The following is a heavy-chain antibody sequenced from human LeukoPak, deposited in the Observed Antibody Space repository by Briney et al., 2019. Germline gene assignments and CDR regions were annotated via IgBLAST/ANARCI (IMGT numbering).Heavy chain of an antibody. Sequence: ASVKVSCKASGYTFTGYYMHWVRQAPGQGLEWMGWINPNSGGTNYAQKFQGRVTMTRDMSISTAYMELSRLRSDDTAVYYCARAQQWLGGWFDPWGQGTLVTVSS. V-gene: IGHV1-2*02. D-gene: IGHD6-19*01. CDR3: ARAQQWLGGWFDP. CDR1: GYTFTGYY. CDR2: INPNSGGT. J-gene: IGHJ5*02.